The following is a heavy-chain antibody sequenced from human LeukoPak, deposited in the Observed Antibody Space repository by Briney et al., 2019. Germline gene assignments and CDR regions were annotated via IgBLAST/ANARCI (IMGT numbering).Heavy chain of an antibody. Sequence: GGSLRLSCAASGFTFSSYSMNWVRQAPGKGLEWVSYISSSSSTIYYADSVKGRFTISRDNGKNSLYLQMNSLRAEDTAVYYCARDRVAAAGSIDYWGQGTLVTVSS. CDR2: ISSSSSTI. CDR1: GFTFSSYS. J-gene: IGHJ4*02. D-gene: IGHD6-13*01. V-gene: IGHV3-48*04. CDR3: ARDRVAAAGSIDY.